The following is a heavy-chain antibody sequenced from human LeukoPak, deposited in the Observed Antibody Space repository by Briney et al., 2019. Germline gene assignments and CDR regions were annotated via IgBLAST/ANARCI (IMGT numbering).Heavy chain of an antibody. J-gene: IGHJ3*02. Sequence: GGSLRLSCAASGFTFSGYYMSWIRQAPGKGLEWVSYISSSGSTIYYADSVKGRFTISRDNAKNSLYLQMDSLRAEDTAVYYCAREYSEAFQGFDIWGQGTMVTVSS. D-gene: IGHD4-11*01. V-gene: IGHV3-11*01. CDR3: AREYSEAFQGFDI. CDR2: ISSSGSTI. CDR1: GFTFSGYY.